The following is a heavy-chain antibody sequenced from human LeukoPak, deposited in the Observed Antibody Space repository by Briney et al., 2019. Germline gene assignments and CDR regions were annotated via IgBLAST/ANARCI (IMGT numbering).Heavy chain of an antibody. Sequence: SETLSLTCAVYGGSFSGYYWSWIRQPPGKGLEWSGYIYYSGSTNYNPSLKSRVTISVDTSKNQFSLKLSTVTAADTAVYYCAREINYYGSGSYVYWGQGTLVTVSS. D-gene: IGHD3-10*01. CDR3: AREINYYGSGSYVY. CDR1: GGSFSGYY. J-gene: IGHJ4*02. V-gene: IGHV4-59*01. CDR2: IYYSGST.